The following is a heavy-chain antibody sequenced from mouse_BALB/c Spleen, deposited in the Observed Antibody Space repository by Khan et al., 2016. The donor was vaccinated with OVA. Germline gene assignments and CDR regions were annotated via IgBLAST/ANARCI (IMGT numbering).Heavy chain of an antibody. D-gene: IGHD1-1*01. CDR2: IIPYSYDN. CDR3: VRALYCDSSSYEGFAY. J-gene: IGHJ3*01. Sequence: VQLKQSGPELVKPGASVKMSCKASGYTFTSYDMHWVKQKPGQGHEWIGYIIPYSYDNKYNETFKSKATLTSDKSSSPSYMELSCLTSEDSAVYYGVRALYCDSSSYEGFAYWGQGTMVTVSA. V-gene: IGHV1S136*01. CDR1: GYTFTSYD.